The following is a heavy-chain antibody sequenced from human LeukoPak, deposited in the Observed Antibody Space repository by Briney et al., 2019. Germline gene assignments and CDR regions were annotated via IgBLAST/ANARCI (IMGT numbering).Heavy chain of an antibody. V-gene: IGHV1-2*02. J-gene: IGHJ3*02. Sequence: ASVKVSCKASGYTFTDYHIHCVRQAPAPGQGLEWMGWTNPNSGDTNYAQKFQGRVTMTRDTSISTAYMELNRLRSDDTAVYYCVRDMSATTGREVIGARLHIWGHGTMVTVSS. CDR2: TNPNSGDT. CDR1: GYTFTDYH. D-gene: IGHD6-6*01. CDR3: VRDMSATTGREVIGARLHI.